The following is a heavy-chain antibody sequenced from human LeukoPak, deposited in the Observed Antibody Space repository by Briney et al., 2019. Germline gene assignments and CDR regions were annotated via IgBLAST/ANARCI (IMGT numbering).Heavy chain of an antibody. CDR3: AKAPGGIVGY. J-gene: IGHJ4*02. CDR1: GFTFSNYG. Sequence: GGSLRLSCAASGFTFSNYGVSWVRQAPGKGLEWVSGISGSGGSTYYADSVKGRFTISRDNSKNTLYLQMNSLRAEDTAVYFCAKAPGGIVGYWGQGTLVTVPS. CDR2: ISGSGGST. V-gene: IGHV3-23*01. D-gene: IGHD3-16*01.